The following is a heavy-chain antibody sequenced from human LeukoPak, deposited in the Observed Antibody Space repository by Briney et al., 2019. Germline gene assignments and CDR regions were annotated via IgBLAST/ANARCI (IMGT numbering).Heavy chain of an antibody. CDR2: ISAYSGNT. Sequence: ASVKVSCKASGYSFTSYGISRVRQAPGQGLEWMGWISAYSGNTNYAQKLQGRVTMITDTSTSTAYMELRSLRSDDTAVYYCARADEYYSDSSGYYPRQEYYFDYWGQGTLVTVSS. CDR3: ARADEYYSDSSGYYPRQEYYFDY. CDR1: GYSFTSYG. J-gene: IGHJ4*02. D-gene: IGHD3-22*01. V-gene: IGHV1-18*01.